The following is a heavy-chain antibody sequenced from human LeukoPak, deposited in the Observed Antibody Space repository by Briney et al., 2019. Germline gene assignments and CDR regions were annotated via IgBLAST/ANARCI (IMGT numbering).Heavy chain of an antibody. Sequence: GGSLRLSCAASGFTFSSYGMHWVRQAPGKGLEWVAVISYDGSNKYYAGSVKGRFTISRDNSKNTLYLQMNSLRAEDTAVYYCAKDLLLPGYQLLGGYFDYWGQGTLVTVSS. CDR3: AKDLLLPGYQLLGGYFDY. J-gene: IGHJ4*02. CDR2: ISYDGSNK. CDR1: GFTFSSYG. D-gene: IGHD2-2*01. V-gene: IGHV3-30*18.